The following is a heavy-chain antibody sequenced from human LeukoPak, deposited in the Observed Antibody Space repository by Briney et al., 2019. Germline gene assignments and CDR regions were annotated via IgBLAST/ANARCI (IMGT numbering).Heavy chain of an antibody. Sequence: GGSLRLSCAASGFTLSSYAMSWVRQAPGKGLEWVSAISGSGGSTYYADSVKGRFTISRDNSKNTLYLQMNSLRAEDTAVYYCAKLTSRYYDSSGYYLSWGQGTLVTVSS. V-gene: IGHV3-23*01. CDR2: ISGSGGST. D-gene: IGHD3-22*01. J-gene: IGHJ5*02. CDR3: AKLTSRYYDSSGYYLS. CDR1: GFTLSSYA.